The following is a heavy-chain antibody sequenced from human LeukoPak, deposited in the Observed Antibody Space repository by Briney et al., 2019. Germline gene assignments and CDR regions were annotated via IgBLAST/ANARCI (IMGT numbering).Heavy chain of an antibody. D-gene: IGHD4-4*01. J-gene: IGHJ4*02. Sequence: GGSLRLSCTVSGLTFGDYAMSWVRQAPGKGLEWVSHIIASAGSTDYADSVKGRFTISRDNTKNTLYLQMTSLRAEDTAVYYCAKSAPSKYWGQGTLVTVSS. CDR1: GLTFGDYA. V-gene: IGHV3-23*01. CDR3: AKSAPSKY. CDR2: IIASAGST.